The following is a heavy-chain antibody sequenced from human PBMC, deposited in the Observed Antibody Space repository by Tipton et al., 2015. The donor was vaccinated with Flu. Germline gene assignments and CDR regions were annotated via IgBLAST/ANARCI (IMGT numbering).Heavy chain of an antibody. D-gene: IGHD3-16*01. CDR1: GDSVSSTGAA. CDR3: ARGRVRGGL. CDR2: TYYRSQWYS. J-gene: IGHJ4*02. Sequence: GLVKPSQTLSLTCSISGDSVSSTGAAWVWIRRSPSRGLECLGRTYYRSQWYSDYAGSVQGRITINADSSKNQFSRKLSSVTAADTAVYYCARGRVRGGLWGQGTLVTVSS. V-gene: IGHV6-1*01.